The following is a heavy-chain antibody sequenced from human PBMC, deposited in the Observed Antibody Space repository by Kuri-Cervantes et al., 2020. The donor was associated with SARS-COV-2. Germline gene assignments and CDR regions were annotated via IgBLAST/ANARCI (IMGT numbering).Heavy chain of an antibody. J-gene: IGHJ4*02. CDR1: GYSYIGYY. Sequence: SVKVSCKASGYSYIGYYVHWVRQAPGQGLEWMGWINPHRGGTNYAQKFQGRVAMTWDTSISTAYMDLSRLKSDDTATYYCASPSMIRGVDLFDYWGQGTLVTVSS. CDR3: ASPSMIRGVDLFDY. CDR2: INPHRGGT. D-gene: IGHD3-10*01. V-gene: IGHV1-2*02.